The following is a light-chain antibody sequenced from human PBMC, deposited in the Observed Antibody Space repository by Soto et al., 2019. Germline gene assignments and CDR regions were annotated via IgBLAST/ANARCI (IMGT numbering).Light chain of an antibody. CDR2: GAS. J-gene: IGKJ2*01. CDR1: QSVSSSY. CDR3: LQYGSLPHT. V-gene: IGKV3-20*01. Sequence: EIVLTQSPGTLSLSPGERATLSCRASQSVSSSYLAWYQHKPGQAPRLLIYGASSRATGIPDRFSGSGSGTTFTVTFPRLDPEDVTVYYCLQYGSLPHTFGQGTKLEIQ.